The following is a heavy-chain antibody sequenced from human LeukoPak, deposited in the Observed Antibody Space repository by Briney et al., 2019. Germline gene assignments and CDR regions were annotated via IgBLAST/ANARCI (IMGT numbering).Heavy chain of an antibody. CDR3: AKDIQQGWELLVGAFDY. V-gene: IGHV3-9*01. CDR1: GFTFDDYA. J-gene: IGHJ4*02. CDR2: ISWNSGSI. Sequence: GRSLRLSCAASGFTFDDYAMQWVRQAPGKGLEWVSGISWNSGSIGYADSVKGRFTISRDNAKNSLYLQMNSLRAEDTALYYCAKDIQQGWELLVGAFDYWGQGTLVTVSS. D-gene: IGHD1-26*01.